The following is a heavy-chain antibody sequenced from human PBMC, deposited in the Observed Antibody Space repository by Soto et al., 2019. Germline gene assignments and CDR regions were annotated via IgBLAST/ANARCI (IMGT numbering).Heavy chain of an antibody. CDR1: GFTVSSNY. D-gene: IGHD5-18*01. CDR3: AINGVDTGDWFDP. Sequence: WGSLRLSCAASGFTVSSNYMSWVRQAPGKGLEWVSVIYSGGSTYYADSVKGRFTISRHNSKNTLYLQMNSLRVEDTAVYYCAINGVDTGDWFDPWGQGTLVTVSS. J-gene: IGHJ5*02. CDR2: IYSGGST. V-gene: IGHV3-53*04.